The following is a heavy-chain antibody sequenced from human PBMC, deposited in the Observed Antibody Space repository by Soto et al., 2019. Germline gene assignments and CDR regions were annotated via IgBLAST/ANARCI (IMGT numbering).Heavy chain of an antibody. CDR2: MSNDGTIK. D-gene: IGHD4-4*01. Sequence: QEQLVASGGGVVQPGRSLRLSCAASGFTFSKYAMHWVRQAPGKGLEWVAVMSNDGTIKYYADSVKGRFTISRDNSKNTLYLQMNSLRAEDTALYSCARDSHDYSGTRGLGYFDSWGQGILVTVSS. J-gene: IGHJ4*02. CDR3: ARDSHDYSGTRGLGYFDS. CDR1: GFTFSKYA. V-gene: IGHV3-30-3*01.